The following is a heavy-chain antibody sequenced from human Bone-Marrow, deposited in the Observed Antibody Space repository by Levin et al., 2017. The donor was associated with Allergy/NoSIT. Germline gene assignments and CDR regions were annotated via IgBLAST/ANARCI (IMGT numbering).Heavy chain of an antibody. J-gene: IGHJ4*02. Sequence: GESLKISCAVSGLTFNNTWMTWARQAPGKGLEWVGRIYSKNDGGAIEYAAPVKGRFTISRDDSRNTLSLQMDNLKPEDTAVYYCTTGFLQTDWGQGTLVTVSS. CDR1: GLTFNNTW. D-gene: IGHD3-3*01. CDR2: IYSKNDGGAI. CDR3: TTGFLQTD. V-gene: IGHV3-15*01.